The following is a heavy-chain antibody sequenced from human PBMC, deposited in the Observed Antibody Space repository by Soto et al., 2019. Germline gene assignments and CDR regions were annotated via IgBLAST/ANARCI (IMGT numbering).Heavy chain of an antibody. Sequence: GGSLRLFCAASGFTFSSFGIHWVRQAPGKGLEWVAVMAYDGSNEYYADSVRGRFTISRDNSKSTVYLQMNSLRPEDTAVYYCAKNTVGLSRYYYYGMDVWGQGTTVTAP. J-gene: IGHJ6*02. D-gene: IGHD5-12*01. CDR3: AKNTVGLSRYYYYGMDV. V-gene: IGHV3-30*18. CDR2: MAYDGSNE. CDR1: GFTFSSFG.